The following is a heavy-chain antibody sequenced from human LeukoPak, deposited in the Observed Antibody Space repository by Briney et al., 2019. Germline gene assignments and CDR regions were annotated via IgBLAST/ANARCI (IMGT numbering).Heavy chain of an antibody. V-gene: IGHV3-53*01. CDR3: AKVRPWGEWVYFDY. CDR1: GFTVSSNY. Sequence: GGSLRLSCAASGFTVSSNYMSWVRQAPGKGLEWVSVIYSGGSTYYADSVKGRFTISRDNSKNTLYLQMNSLRAEDTAVYYCAKVRPWGEWVYFDYWGQGTLVTVSS. D-gene: IGHD7-27*01. CDR2: IYSGGST. J-gene: IGHJ4*02.